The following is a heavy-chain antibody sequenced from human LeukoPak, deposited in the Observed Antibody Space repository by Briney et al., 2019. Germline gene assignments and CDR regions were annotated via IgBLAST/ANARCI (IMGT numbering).Heavy chain of an antibody. CDR2: IYYSGST. Sequence: SETLSLTCTVSGGSISSSSYYWGWIRQPPGKGLEWIGSIYYSGSTYYNPSLKSRVTISVDTSKNQFSLKLSSVTAADTAVYYCARDQRQPNWFDPWGQGTLVTVSS. D-gene: IGHD1-1*01. CDR1: GGSISSSSYY. J-gene: IGHJ5*02. CDR3: ARDQRQPNWFDP. V-gene: IGHV4-39*07.